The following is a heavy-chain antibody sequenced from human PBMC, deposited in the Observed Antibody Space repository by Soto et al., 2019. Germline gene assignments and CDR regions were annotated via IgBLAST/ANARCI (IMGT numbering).Heavy chain of an antibody. J-gene: IGHJ4*02. CDR2: TYYRSKWYK. CDR3: ARSGPGGYIDY. Sequence: PSQNLSLTFAISGESFSINIAAWNWIRHSPSRCLEWLGRTYYRSKWYKHYAVSVKSRITVNPDTSKNQFSLQLNSVTPEDTAVYYCARSGPGGYIDYWGQGTLVTVSS. V-gene: IGHV6-1*01. CDR1: GESFSINIAA. D-gene: IGHD3-22*01.